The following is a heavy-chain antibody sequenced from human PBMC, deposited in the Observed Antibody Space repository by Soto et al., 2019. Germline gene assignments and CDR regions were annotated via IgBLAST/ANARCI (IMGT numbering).Heavy chain of an antibody. D-gene: IGHD2-15*01. Sequence: HVQLVESGGGVVQPGRSLRLSCAASGFTFSSYAMHWVRQAPGKGLEWVAVISYDGSNKYYADSVKGRFTISRDNSKNTLYLQMNSLRAEDTAVYYCARALDCSGGSCGYYYYYGMDVWGQGTTVTVSS. J-gene: IGHJ6*02. CDR1: GFTFSSYA. CDR3: ARALDCSGGSCGYYYYYGMDV. V-gene: IGHV3-30-3*01. CDR2: ISYDGSNK.